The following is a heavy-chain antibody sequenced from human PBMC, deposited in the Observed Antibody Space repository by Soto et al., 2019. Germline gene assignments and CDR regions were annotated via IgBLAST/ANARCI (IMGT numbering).Heavy chain of an antibody. CDR3: SRARVVAVSGRTGGYYYYAMDL. J-gene: IGHJ6*02. V-gene: IGHV1-69*01. CDR1: GGTFTSYS. CDR2: VIPRFGTT. Sequence: QVQLEQPGAAVKRPGSSVKVSCRASGGTFTSYSSNWVRRAPGQGPEWMGAVIPRFGTTTYAQRFEGRATVTADASTSTVFMEMSGLRPEATAVSFCSRARVVAVSGRTGGYYYYAMDLWGQGTAVIVSS. D-gene: IGHD6-19*01.